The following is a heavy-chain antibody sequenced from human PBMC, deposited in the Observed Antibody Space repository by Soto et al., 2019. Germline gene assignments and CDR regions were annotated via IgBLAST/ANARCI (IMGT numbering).Heavy chain of an antibody. J-gene: IGHJ4*02. D-gene: IGHD1-26*01. V-gene: IGHV1-18*01. CDR1: GHISGHYG. Sequence: QVQLVQSAPELTKPGASVKVSCRVSGHISGHYGISWVRLRAGQGLEWMGWISAHRGHTNYAHKFRGSVTMTPDPYTATVSMELTNLQSDDTSVYCGASDGDQWDRRFCDNWGQGTLVTVSS. CDR2: ISAHRGHT. CDR3: ASDGDQWDRRFCDN.